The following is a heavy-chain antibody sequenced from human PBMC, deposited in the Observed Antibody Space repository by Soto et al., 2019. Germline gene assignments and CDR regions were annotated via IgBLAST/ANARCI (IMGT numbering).Heavy chain of an antibody. D-gene: IGHD2-15*01. CDR3: ASGGSVAEGAFDI. J-gene: IGHJ3*02. Sequence: GGSLRLSCAASGFTFSSYGMHWVRQAPGKGLEWVAVIWYDGSNKYYADSVKGRFTISRDNSKNTLYLQMNSLRAEDTAVYYCASGGSVAEGAFDIWGQGTMVTVSS. CDR1: GFTFSSYG. CDR2: IWYDGSNK. V-gene: IGHV3-33*01.